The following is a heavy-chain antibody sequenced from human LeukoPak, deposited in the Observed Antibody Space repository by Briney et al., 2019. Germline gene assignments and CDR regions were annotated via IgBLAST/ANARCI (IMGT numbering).Heavy chain of an antibody. J-gene: IGHJ5*02. Sequence: GGSLRLSCAASGFTFSSYAMSWVRQAPGKGLEWVANIKQDGSEKYYVVSVKGRFTISRDNAKNSLYLQMNSLRAEDTAVYYCTTGAIARDWFDPWGQGTLVTVSS. CDR1: GFTFSSYA. V-gene: IGHV3-7*01. CDR3: TTGAIARDWFDP. D-gene: IGHD2-2*01. CDR2: IKQDGSEK.